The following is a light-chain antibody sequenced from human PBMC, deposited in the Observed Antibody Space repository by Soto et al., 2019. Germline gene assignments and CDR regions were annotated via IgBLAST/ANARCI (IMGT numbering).Light chain of an antibody. CDR1: QSVLYSSDNKNY. Sequence: DIVMTQSPDSLAVSLGERATINCKSSQSVLYSSDNKNYLTWYQQRPGQPPKLLIYWASTRESGVTDRFSGSGSGTDFTLAISSLQAEDVAVYYCQQYYTTPYTFSPGTKLEIK. V-gene: IGKV4-1*01. CDR2: WAS. J-gene: IGKJ2*01. CDR3: QQYYTTPYT.